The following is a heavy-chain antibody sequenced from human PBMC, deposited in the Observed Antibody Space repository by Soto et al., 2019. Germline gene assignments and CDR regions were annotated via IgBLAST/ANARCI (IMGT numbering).Heavy chain of an antibody. J-gene: IGHJ6*02. D-gene: IGHD3-10*01. V-gene: IGHV1-69*13. CDR1: GGTFSSYA. CDR3: ARGWFGESYGMDV. Sequence: GASVKVSFKASGGTFSSYAISWVRQAPGQGLEWMGGIIPIFGTANYAQKFQGRVTITADESTSTAYMELSSLRSEDTAVYYCARGWFGESYGMDVWGQGTTVTVSS. CDR2: IIPIFGTA.